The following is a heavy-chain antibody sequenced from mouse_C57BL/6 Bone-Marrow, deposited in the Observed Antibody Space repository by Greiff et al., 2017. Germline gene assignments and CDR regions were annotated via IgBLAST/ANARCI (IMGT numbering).Heavy chain of an antibody. CDR1: GFTFSDYY. Sequence: EVMLVESEGGLVQPGSSMKLSCTASGFTFSDYYMAWVRQVPEKGLEWVANINYDGSSTYYLDSLKSRFIISRDNAKNILYLQMSSLKSEDTATYYCARVVHYAMDYWGQGTSVTVSS. J-gene: IGHJ4*01. CDR3: ARVVHYAMDY. D-gene: IGHD1-1*02. CDR2: INYDGSST. V-gene: IGHV5-16*01.